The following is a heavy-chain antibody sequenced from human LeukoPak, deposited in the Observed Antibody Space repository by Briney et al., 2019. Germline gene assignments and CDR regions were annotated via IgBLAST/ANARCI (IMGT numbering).Heavy chain of an antibody. Sequence: SETLSLTCTVSGGSISSSSYYWGWIRQPPGKGLEWIGSIYYSGSTYYNPSLKSRVTISVDTSKNQFSLKLSSVTAADTAVYYCARDQHYDILTGFYKGPLGYWGQGTLVTVSS. J-gene: IGHJ4*02. CDR2: IYYSGST. V-gene: IGHV4-39*07. CDR1: GGSISSSSYY. D-gene: IGHD3-9*01. CDR3: ARDQHYDILTGFYKGPLGY.